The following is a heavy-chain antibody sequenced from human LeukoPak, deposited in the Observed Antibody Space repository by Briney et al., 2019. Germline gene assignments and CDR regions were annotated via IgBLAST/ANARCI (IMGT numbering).Heavy chain of an antibody. D-gene: IGHD3-10*01. J-gene: IGHJ6*02. CDR3: ARSPYGSGGRTTGMDV. Sequence: SETLSLTCTVSGYSISSGYYWGWIRQPPGKGLEWIGSIYHSGSTYYTPSLKSRVTISVDTSKNQFSLQLSSVTAADTAVYYCARSPYGSGGRTTGMDVWGQGTTVTVSS. CDR2: IYHSGST. CDR1: GYSISSGYY. V-gene: IGHV4-38-2*02.